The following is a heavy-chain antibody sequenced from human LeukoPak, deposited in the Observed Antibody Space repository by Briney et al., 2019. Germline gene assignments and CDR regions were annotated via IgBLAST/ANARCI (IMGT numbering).Heavy chain of an antibody. J-gene: IGHJ4*02. Sequence: SETLSLTCAVYGGSFSGYYWSWIRQPPGKGLEWIGEINHSGSTNYNPSLKSRVDISVDTSKNQFSLKLSSVTAADTAVYYCARRYCSGGSCYSEDYWGQGTRVTVS. CDR3: ARRYCSGGSCYSEDY. V-gene: IGHV4-34*01. CDR2: INHSGST. D-gene: IGHD2-15*01. CDR1: GGSFSGYY.